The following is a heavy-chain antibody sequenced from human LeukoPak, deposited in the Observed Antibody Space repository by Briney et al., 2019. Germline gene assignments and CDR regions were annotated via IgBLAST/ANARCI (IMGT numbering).Heavy chain of an antibody. CDR1: GYTFTSYG. Sequence: SVKVSCKASGYTFTSYGISWVRQAPGQGLEWMGGIIPIFGTANYAQKFQGRVTMTRDTSISTAYMELSRLRSDDTAVYYCARDGGSYLDYYYYMDVWGKGTTVTISS. CDR3: ARDGGSYLDYYYYMDV. D-gene: IGHD1-26*01. V-gene: IGHV1-69*05. CDR2: IIPIFGTA. J-gene: IGHJ6*03.